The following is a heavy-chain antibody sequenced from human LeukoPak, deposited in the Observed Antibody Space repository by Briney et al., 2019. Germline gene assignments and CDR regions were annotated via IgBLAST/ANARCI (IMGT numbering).Heavy chain of an antibody. J-gene: IGHJ4*02. Sequence: SETLSLTCAVYGGSFSGYYWSWIRQPPGKGLEWIGEINHSGSTNYNPSLKSRVTISVDTSKNQFSLKLSSVTAADTAVYYCARGRYSSGSDFDYWGQGTLFTVSS. D-gene: IGHD6-25*01. CDR2: INHSGST. CDR1: GGSFSGYY. CDR3: ARGRYSSGSDFDY. V-gene: IGHV4-34*01.